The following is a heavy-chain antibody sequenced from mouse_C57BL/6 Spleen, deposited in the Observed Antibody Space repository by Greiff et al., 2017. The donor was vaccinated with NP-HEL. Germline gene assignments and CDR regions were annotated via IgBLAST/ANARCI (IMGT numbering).Heavy chain of an antibody. D-gene: IGHD2-3*01. CDR2: MWGDGST. CDR3: AKGGGYDGYYYYAMDY. CDR1: GFSLTSYG. Sequence: QVQLKESGPGLVAPSQSLSITCTVSGFSLTSYGVSWVRQPPGKGLEWLGVMWGDGSTNYHSALISRLSISKDNSKSQVFLKLNSLQTDDTATYYCAKGGGYDGYYYYAMDYWGQGTSVTVSS. V-gene: IGHV2-3*01. J-gene: IGHJ4*01.